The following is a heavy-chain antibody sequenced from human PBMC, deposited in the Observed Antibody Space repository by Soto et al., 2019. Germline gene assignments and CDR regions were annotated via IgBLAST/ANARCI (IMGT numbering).Heavy chain of an antibody. Sequence: GGSLRLSCAASGFTFSSYGMHWVRQAPGKGLEWVAVIWYDGSNKYYADSVKGRFTISRDNSKNTLYLQMNSLRAEDTAVYYCARGVAYYDSSGNFPGEGSGYFQHWGQGTLVTVSS. CDR3: ARGVAYYDSSGNFPGEGSGYFQH. J-gene: IGHJ1*01. CDR1: GFTFSSYG. D-gene: IGHD3-22*01. V-gene: IGHV3-33*01. CDR2: IWYDGSNK.